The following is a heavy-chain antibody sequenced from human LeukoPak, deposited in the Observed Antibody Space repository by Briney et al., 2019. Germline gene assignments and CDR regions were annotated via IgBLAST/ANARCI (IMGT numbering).Heavy chain of an antibody. CDR3: ARDRPGVSSLDY. V-gene: IGHV3-66*01. J-gene: IGHJ4*02. Sequence: GGSLRLSCAASGFTVSSNYMSWVRQAPGKGLEWVSVIYSGGSTYYADSVKGRFTISRDNSKSTLYLQMNSLRAEDTAVYYCARDRPGVSSLDYWGQGTLVTVSS. CDR2: IYSGGST. D-gene: IGHD6-13*01. CDR1: GFTVSSNY.